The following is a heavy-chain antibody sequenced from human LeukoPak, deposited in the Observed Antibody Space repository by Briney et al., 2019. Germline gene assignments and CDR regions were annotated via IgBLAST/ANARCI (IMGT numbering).Heavy chain of an antibody. CDR1: GYTVTSYY. Sequence: ASVKVSCKASGYTVTSYYMHWVRQAPGQGLEWMGIINPSGGSTSYAQKFQGRVTMTRDTSTSTVYMELSSLRSEDTAVYYCARDPLGGNSDYWGQGALVTVSS. CDR2: INPSGGST. J-gene: IGHJ4*02. D-gene: IGHD4-23*01. CDR3: ARDPLGGNSDY. V-gene: IGHV1-46*01.